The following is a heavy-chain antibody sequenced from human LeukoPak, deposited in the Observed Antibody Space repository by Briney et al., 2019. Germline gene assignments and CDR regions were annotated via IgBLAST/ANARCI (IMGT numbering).Heavy chain of an antibody. CDR3: ATAIVVVVASTAAFDI. J-gene: IGHJ3*02. Sequence: ASVKVSCKASGYTFTSFDISWVRQAPGQRLEWMGWMSPNGGDTGYALKFQGRVTMTRNNSISTAYMELSSLRSEDTAVYYCATAIVVVVASTAAFDIWGQGTMVTVSS. V-gene: IGHV1-8*01. CDR1: GYTFTSFD. D-gene: IGHD2-15*01. CDR2: MSPNGGDT.